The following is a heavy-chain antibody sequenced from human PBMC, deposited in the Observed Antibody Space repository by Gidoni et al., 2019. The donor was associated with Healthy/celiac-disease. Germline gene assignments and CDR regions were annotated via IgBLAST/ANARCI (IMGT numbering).Heavy chain of an antibody. J-gene: IGHJ6*02. V-gene: IGHV1-24*01. D-gene: IGHD2-15*01. CDR2: FDPEDGET. CDR1: GYTLTELS. CDR3: ATDQYCSGGSCSSTHYYYYGMDV. Sequence: QVQLVQSGAEVKKPGASVKVSCKVSGYTLTELSMHWVRQAPGKGLEWMGGFDPEDGETIYAQKFQGRVTMTEDTSTDTAYMELSSLRSEDTAVYYCATDQYCSGGSCSSTHYYYYGMDVWGQGTTVTVSS.